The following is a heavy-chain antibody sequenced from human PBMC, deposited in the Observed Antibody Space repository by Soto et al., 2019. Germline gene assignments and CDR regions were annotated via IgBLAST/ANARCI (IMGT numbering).Heavy chain of an antibody. D-gene: IGHD2-2*01. CDR3: ALPAAHA. CDR2: ISWNGGRI. Sequence: PGGSLRLSCAISGFVVDDYAMHWVRQPPGKGLEWVSGISWNGGRIEYADSVKGRFTTSTDNARHSFYLQMNSLRPEDTAFYYCALPAAHAWGQGTLVTVSS. J-gene: IGHJ5*02. V-gene: IGHV3-9*01. CDR1: GFVVDDYA.